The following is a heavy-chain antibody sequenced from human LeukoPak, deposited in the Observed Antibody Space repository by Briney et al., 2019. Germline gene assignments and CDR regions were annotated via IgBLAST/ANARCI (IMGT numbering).Heavy chain of an antibody. V-gene: IGHV3-30*02. CDR2: IRYDGSNK. D-gene: IGHD2-2*01. J-gene: IGHJ4*02. CDR1: GFTFSSYG. CDR3: AKEGEGYCSSTSCYPLNYSDY. Sequence: QAGGSLRLSCAASGFTFSSYGMHWVRQAPCKGLEWVAFIRYDGSNKYCADSVKGRFTISRDNSKNTLYLQMNSLRAEDTAVYYCAKEGEGYCSSTSCYPLNYSDYWGQGTLVTVSS.